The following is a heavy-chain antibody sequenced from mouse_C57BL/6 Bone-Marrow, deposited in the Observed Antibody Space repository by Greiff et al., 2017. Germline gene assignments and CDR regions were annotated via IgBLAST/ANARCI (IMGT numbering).Heavy chain of an antibody. D-gene: IGHD2-2*01. J-gene: IGHJ1*03. V-gene: IGHV1-55*01. CDR2: IYPGSGST. Sequence: QVQLQQSGAELVKPGASVKMSCKASGYTFTSYWITWVKQRPGQGLEWIGDIYPGSGSTNYNEKFKSKATLTVDTSSSTAYMQLSSLTSEDSAVYYCARRPYGYDPYWYCDVWGTGTTVTVSS. CDR1: GYTFTSYW. CDR3: ARRPYGYDPYWYCDV.